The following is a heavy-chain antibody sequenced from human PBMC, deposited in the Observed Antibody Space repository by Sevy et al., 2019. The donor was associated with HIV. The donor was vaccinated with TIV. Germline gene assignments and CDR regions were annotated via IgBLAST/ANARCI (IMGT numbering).Heavy chain of an antibody. CDR1: GFTFSDHR. CDR3: ARDRGEIRSSAFDY. Sequence: GGSLRLSCAAFGFTFSDHRMHWVRQAPGKGLEWVAVISYDGRNNKYNVDSVKGRFTISRDNSKNTVYLQMNSLRPEDTAIYYCARDRGEIRSSAFDYWGQGTLVTVSS. CDR2: ISYDGRNNK. V-gene: IGHV3-30*03. J-gene: IGHJ4*02. D-gene: IGHD3-16*01.